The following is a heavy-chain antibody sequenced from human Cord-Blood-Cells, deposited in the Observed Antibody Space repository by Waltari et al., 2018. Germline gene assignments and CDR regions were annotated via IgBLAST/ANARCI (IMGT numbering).Heavy chain of an antibody. CDR1: GGSISSGGYY. D-gene: IGHD3-10*01. V-gene: IGHV4-31*03. CDR2: IDYRGST. J-gene: IGHJ4*02. Sequence: QVQLQESGPGLVKPSQTLSLTCTVSGGSISSGGYYWSWIRQHPGKGLEWIGCIDYRGSTYYNPSLKSRVTISVDTSKNQFSLKLSSVTAADTAVYYCAREGRNYYGSGSYDYWGQGTLVTVSS. CDR3: AREGRNYYGSGSYDY.